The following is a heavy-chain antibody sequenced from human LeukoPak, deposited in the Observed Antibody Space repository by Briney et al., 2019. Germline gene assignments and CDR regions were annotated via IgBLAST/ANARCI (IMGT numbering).Heavy chain of an antibody. V-gene: IGHV1-69*06. CDR1: GGTFSSYA. Sequence: GASVKVSCKASGGTFSSYAISWVRQAPGQGLEWMGGIIPIFGTANYAQKFQGRVTITADKSTSTAYMELSSLRSEDTAVYYCARKGRDGYNEKWDYYYYMDVWGKGTTVTVSS. CDR3: ARKGRDGYNEKWDYYYYMDV. J-gene: IGHJ6*03. D-gene: IGHD5-24*01. CDR2: IIPIFGTA.